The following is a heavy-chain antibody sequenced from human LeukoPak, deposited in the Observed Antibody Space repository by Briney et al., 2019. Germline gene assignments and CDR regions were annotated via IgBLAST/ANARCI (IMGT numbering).Heavy chain of an antibody. CDR3: AGGYYYDSSGYFDY. CDR2: IYYSGST. J-gene: IGHJ4*02. D-gene: IGHD3-22*01. CDR1: GGSISSSSYY. Sequence: PSETLSLTCTVSGGSISSSSYYWGWIRQPPGKGLEWIGSIYYSGSTYYNPSLKSRVTISVDTSKNQFSLKLSSVTAADTAVYYCAGGYYYDSSGYFDYWGQGTLVTVSS. V-gene: IGHV4-39*01.